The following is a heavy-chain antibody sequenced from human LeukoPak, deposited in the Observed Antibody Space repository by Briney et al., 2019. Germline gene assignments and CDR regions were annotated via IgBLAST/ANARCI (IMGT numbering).Heavy chain of an antibody. Sequence: SETLSLTCTVSGDSIINGSYYWSWIRQPPGKGLEWIGCIYYSGSTYYNPSLKSRVTISVDTSKNQFSLKLSSVTAADTAVYYCARAADSSGYNFDYWGQGTLVTVSS. D-gene: IGHD3-22*01. CDR1: GDSIINGSYY. V-gene: IGHV4-31*03. CDR2: IYYSGST. CDR3: ARAADSSGYNFDY. J-gene: IGHJ4*02.